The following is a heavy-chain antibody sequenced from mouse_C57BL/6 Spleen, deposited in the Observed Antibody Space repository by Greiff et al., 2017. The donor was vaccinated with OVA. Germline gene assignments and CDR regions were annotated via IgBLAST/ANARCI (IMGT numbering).Heavy chain of an antibody. Sequence: VQLQQSGAELVKPGASVKLSCKASGYTFTEYTIHWVKQRSGQGLEWIGWFYPGSGSIKYNEKFKDKATLTADKSSCTFFMELSRLTSEASAVYFGARPVYDSYAMDYWGQGTSVTVSS. D-gene: IGHD2-3*01. CDR2: FYPGSGSI. CDR3: ARPVYDSYAMDY. J-gene: IGHJ4*01. CDR1: GYTFTEYT. V-gene: IGHV1-62-2*01.